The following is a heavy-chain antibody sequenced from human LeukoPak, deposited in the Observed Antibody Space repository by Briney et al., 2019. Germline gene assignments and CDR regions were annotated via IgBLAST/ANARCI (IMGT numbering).Heavy chain of an antibody. Sequence: TGGSLRLSCAASGFTFSNDWMNWVRQAPGKGLEWVGRIKSNIDGGATDYAAPVKGRFTISRDDSKNTLYLQMNSLKTEDTAVYYCTTGGNVLVAGTRAFDIWGQGTMVTVSS. CDR3: TTGGNVLVAGTRAFDI. CDR2: IKSNIDGGAT. V-gene: IGHV3-15*07. CDR1: GFTFSNDW. J-gene: IGHJ3*02. D-gene: IGHD6-19*01.